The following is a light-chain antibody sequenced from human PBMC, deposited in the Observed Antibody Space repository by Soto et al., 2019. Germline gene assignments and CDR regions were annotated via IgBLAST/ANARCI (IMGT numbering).Light chain of an antibody. J-gene: IGLJ2*01. V-gene: IGLV2-8*01. CDR2: EVS. CDR1: SSDVGGYNY. Sequence: QSALTQPPSASGSPGQSVTISCTGTSSDVGGYNYVSWYQQHPGKAPKLMISEVSTRPSGVPDRFSGSKSGNTASLTVSGLQSEDEADYYFSSFAGNNNLVFGGGTKVTVL. CDR3: SSFAGNNNLV.